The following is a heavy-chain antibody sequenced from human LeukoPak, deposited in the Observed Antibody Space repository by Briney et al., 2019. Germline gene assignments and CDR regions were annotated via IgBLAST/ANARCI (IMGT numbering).Heavy chain of an antibody. CDR3: ARHDAGIAARPFDD. J-gene: IGHJ4*02. V-gene: IGHV4-4*09. D-gene: IGHD6-6*01. CDR1: GGSISTYY. Sequence: PSETLSLTCTVSGGSISTYYWSWIRRPPGKGLEWIAYIHASGPTNYNPSLKSRITISVDTSKNQFSLKLSSVTAADTAVYYCARHDAGIAARPFDDWGQGTLVTVSS. CDR2: IHASGPT.